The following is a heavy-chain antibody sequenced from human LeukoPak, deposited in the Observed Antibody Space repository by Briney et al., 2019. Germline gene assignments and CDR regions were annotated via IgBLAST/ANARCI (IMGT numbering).Heavy chain of an antibody. V-gene: IGHV4-59*12. CDR1: GGSISSYY. D-gene: IGHD4-11*01. Sequence: RASETLSLTCTVSGGSISSYYWSWIRQPPGKGLEWIGFIYYSGSTYYNPSLKSRVTISVDTSKNQFSLKLSPVTAADTAVYYCARDRTRGLPRYFDLWGRGTLVTVSS. J-gene: IGHJ2*01. CDR2: IYYSGST. CDR3: ARDRTRGLPRYFDL.